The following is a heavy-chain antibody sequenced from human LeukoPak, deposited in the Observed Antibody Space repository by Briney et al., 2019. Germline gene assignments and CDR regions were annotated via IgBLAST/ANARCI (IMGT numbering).Heavy chain of an antibody. J-gene: IGHJ4*02. Sequence: GGSLRLSCAASGFTFSGYGMHWVRQAAGKGLEGVAFIRYDGSNKHYADSVKGRFTISRDNSKNTLYLQMNSLRAEDTAVYYCAKEYSNWYNFDYWGQGTLVTVSS. CDR2: IRYDGSNK. CDR3: AKEYSNWYNFDY. CDR1: GFTFSGYG. V-gene: IGHV3-30*02. D-gene: IGHD6-13*01.